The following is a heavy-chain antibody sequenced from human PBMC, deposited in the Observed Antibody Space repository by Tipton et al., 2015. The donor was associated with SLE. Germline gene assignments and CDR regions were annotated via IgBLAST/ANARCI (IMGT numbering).Heavy chain of an antibody. V-gene: IGHV4-39*07. CDR2: IYHSGGT. D-gene: IGHD6-13*01. Sequence: LRLSCTVSGGSISSSSYYWGWIRQPPGKGLEWIGSIYHSGGTYYNPSLKSRVTISVNTSKNQFSLKLSSVTAADTAVYYCARDRIAAAGYFDYWGQGTLVTVSS. J-gene: IGHJ4*02. CDR3: ARDRIAAAGYFDY. CDR1: GGSISSSSYY.